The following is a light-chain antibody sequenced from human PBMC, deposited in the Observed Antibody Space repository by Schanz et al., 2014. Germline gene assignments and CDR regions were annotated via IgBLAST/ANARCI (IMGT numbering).Light chain of an antibody. CDR2: DVS. V-gene: IGLV2-14*01. CDR1: SSDVGSYNH. J-gene: IGLJ3*02. Sequence: QSALTQPASVSGSPGQSITISCTGSSSDVGSYNHVSWYQQYPDKAPKLMIFDVSNRPSGVSNRFSGTKSGNTASLTISGLQAEDEADYHCCSLSAYSTWVFGGGTKLTVL. CDR3: CSLSAYSTWV.